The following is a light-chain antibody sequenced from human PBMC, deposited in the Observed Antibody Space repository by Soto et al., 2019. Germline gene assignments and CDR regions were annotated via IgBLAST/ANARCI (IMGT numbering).Light chain of an antibody. V-gene: IGKV4-1*01. CDR2: WAS. CDR1: QSILYSSNNNNY. J-gene: IGKJ2*01. Sequence: DIVMTQSPDSLAVSLGETATINCKSSQSILYSSNNNNYLAWYQQKPGQPPRLLIYWASTREFGVPDRFSGSGSGTDSTLTISSLQAEDVAVYYCQQFYSTPYTFGQGTKLEIK. CDR3: QQFYSTPYT.